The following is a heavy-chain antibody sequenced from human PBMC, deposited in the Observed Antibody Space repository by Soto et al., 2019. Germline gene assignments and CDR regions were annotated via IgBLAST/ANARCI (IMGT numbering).Heavy chain of an antibody. Sequence: SETLSLTCTVSGGSISSGGYYWSWIRQHPGKGLEWIGYIYYSGSTYYNPSLKSRVTISVDTSKNQFSLKLSSVTAADTAVYYCARVAFAAMDHQRFDYWGQGALVTVS. CDR3: ARVAFAAMDHQRFDY. V-gene: IGHV4-31*03. CDR1: GGSISSGGYY. D-gene: IGHD5-18*01. J-gene: IGHJ4*02. CDR2: IYYSGST.